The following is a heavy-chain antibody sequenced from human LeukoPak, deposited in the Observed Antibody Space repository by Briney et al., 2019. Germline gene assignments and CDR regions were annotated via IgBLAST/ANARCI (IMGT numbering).Heavy chain of an antibody. V-gene: IGHV3-21*01. Sequence: GGSLRPSCAASGFTFSSYSMNWVRQAPGKGLEWVSSISSSSSYIYYADSVKGRFTISRDNAKNSLYLQMNSLRAEDTAVYYCASGVLWFGDFSYYMDVWGKGTTVTISS. CDR1: GFTFSSYS. CDR2: ISSSSSYI. J-gene: IGHJ6*03. D-gene: IGHD3-10*01. CDR3: ASGVLWFGDFSYYMDV.